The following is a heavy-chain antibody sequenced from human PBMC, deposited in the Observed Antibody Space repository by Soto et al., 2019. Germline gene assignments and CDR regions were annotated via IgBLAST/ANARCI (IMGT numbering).Heavy chain of an antibody. CDR1: GGTFSSYA. CDR3: ARVSSRTRNWFDP. CDR2: IIPIFGTA. V-gene: IGHV1-69*06. Sequence: SVKVSCKASGGTFSSYAISWVRQAPGQGLEWMGGIIPIFGTANYAQKFQGRVTITADKSTSTAYMELSSLRSEDTAVYYCARVSSRTRNWFDPWGQGTLVTVSS. J-gene: IGHJ5*02.